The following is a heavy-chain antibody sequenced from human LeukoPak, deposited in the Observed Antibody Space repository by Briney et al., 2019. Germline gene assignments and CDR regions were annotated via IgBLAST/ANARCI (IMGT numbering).Heavy chain of an antibody. V-gene: IGHV4-34*01. CDR1: GGSFSGYY. J-gene: IGHJ4*02. CDR3: ARRRNSYGYIYFDY. D-gene: IGHD5-18*01. CDR2: INHSGST. Sequence: SETLSLTCAVYGGSFSGYYWSWLRQPPGKGLEWIGEINHSGSTNYNPSLKSRITISVDTSKNQFSLKLISVTAADTAVYYCARRRNSYGYIYFDYWGQGTLVTVSS.